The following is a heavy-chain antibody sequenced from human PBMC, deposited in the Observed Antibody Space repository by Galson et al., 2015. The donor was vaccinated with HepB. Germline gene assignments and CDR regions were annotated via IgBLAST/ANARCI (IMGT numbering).Heavy chain of an antibody. CDR1: GFTFRSYA. D-gene: IGHD2-21*01. Sequence: SLRLSCAASGFTFRSYAMHWVRQAPGKGLEWVAVISYDGSNKYYADSVKGRFTISRDNSKNTLYLQMNSLRAEDTAVYYCARDHMAVVIAIGVDYWGQGTLVTVSS. CDR2: ISYDGSNK. CDR3: ARDHMAVVIAIGVDY. J-gene: IGHJ4*02. V-gene: IGHV3-30-3*01.